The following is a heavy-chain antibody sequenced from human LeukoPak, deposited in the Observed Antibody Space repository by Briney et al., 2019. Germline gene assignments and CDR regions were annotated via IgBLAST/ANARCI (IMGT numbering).Heavy chain of an antibody. D-gene: IGHD2-2*01. CDR2: INHSGST. CDR3: ARGPIVVVPAAERNWFDP. Sequence: SETLSLTCAVYGGSFSGYYWSWIRQPPGKGLEWIGEINHSGSTNYNPSLKSRVTISVDTSKNQFSLKLSSVPGADTAVYYCARGPIVVVPAAERNWFDPWGQGTLVTVSS. J-gene: IGHJ5*02. CDR1: GGSFSGYY. V-gene: IGHV4-34*01.